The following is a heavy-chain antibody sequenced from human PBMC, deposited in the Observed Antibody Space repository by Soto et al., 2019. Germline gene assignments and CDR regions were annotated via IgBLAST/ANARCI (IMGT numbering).Heavy chain of an antibody. V-gene: IGHV3-23*01. CDR3: ANRPNYYYGMDV. Sequence: GGSLRLSCAASGFTFSSYAMSWVRQAPGKGLEWVSAISGSGGSTDYADSVKGRFTISKDNSKNTLYLQMNSLRAEDTAVYYCANRPNYYYGMDVWGQGTTVTVSS. J-gene: IGHJ6*02. CDR2: ISGSGGST. CDR1: GFTFSSYA.